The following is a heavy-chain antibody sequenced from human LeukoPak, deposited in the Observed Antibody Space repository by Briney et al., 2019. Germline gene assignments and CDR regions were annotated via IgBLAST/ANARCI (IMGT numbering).Heavy chain of an antibody. V-gene: IGHV4-34*01. Sequence: SDTLSLTRAVYGGSFSGYYWIWIRQPPAKGLEWIGEINHSGSTNYNPSLKSRVSISVDTSKNQFSLKLSSVTAADTAVYYCARGSPYYYGSGSYNPYYFDYWGQGTLVTVSS. CDR3: ARGSPYYYGSGSYNPYYFDY. CDR2: INHSGST. D-gene: IGHD3-10*01. J-gene: IGHJ4*02. CDR1: GGSFSGYY.